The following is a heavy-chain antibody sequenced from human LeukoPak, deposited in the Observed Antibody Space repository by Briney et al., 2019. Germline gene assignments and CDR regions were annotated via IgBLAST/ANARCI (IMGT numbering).Heavy chain of an antibody. Sequence: SQSLSLNCTVSGDSIKSDSYYWGWIRQPPGKGLEWIGIMYYSGSTYYNPSLKSRVTISVDTSKNQFSVKLSSVTAADTALYYCARHKEDFHDSSGPNFWYFDLWGRGTLVTVPS. V-gene: IGHV4-39*01. CDR1: GDSIKSDSYY. CDR2: MYYSGST. J-gene: IGHJ2*01. CDR3: ARHKEDFHDSSGPNFWYFDL. D-gene: IGHD3-22*01.